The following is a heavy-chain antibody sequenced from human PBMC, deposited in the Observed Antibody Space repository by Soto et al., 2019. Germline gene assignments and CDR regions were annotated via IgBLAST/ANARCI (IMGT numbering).Heavy chain of an antibody. CDR2: IWYDGSNK. Sequence: PGGSLRLSCAASGFTFSSYGMHWVRQAPGKGLEWVAVIWYDGSNKYYADSVKGRFTISRDNSKNTLYLQMNSLRAEDTAVYYCAREDQWVAESPGDVFDIWGQGTKVTVS. CDR1: GFTFSSYG. D-gene: IGHD6-19*01. V-gene: IGHV3-33*01. J-gene: IGHJ3*02. CDR3: AREDQWVAESPGDVFDI.